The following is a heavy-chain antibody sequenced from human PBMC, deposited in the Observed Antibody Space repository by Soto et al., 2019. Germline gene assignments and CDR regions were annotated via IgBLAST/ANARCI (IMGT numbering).Heavy chain of an antibody. V-gene: IGHV3-72*01. CDR2: IRNKANSYTT. J-gene: IGHJ4*01. CDR3: ARDSGKGAYFDY. CDR1: GFTFSDHY. D-gene: IGHD1-26*01. Sequence: EVQLVESGGGLVQPGGSQRLSCAASGFTFSDHYMDWVRQAPGKGLEWVGRIRNKANSYTTDYAASVKGRFTISRDDSKDSLYLKMNSLKTEFTAIYYCARDSGKGAYFDYWGHGTLATVSS.